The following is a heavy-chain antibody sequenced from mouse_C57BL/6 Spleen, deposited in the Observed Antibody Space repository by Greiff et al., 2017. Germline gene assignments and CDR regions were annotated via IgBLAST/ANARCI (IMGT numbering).Heavy chain of an antibody. CDR3: ARDPRSNYGYFDY. V-gene: IGHV5-4*01. Sequence: EVKLVESGGGLVKPGGSLKLSCAASGFTFSSYAMSWVRQTPEKRLEWVATISDGGSYTYYPDNVKGRFTISRDNAKNNLYLQMSHLKSEDTAMYYCARDPRSNYGYFDYWGQGTTRTVSS. CDR2: ISDGGSYT. D-gene: IGHD2-5*01. CDR1: GFTFSSYA. J-gene: IGHJ2*01.